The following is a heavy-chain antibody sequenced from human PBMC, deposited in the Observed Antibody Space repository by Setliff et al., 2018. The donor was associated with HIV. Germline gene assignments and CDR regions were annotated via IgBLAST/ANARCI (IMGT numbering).Heavy chain of an antibody. V-gene: IGHV4-59*12. CDR3: AREDKYGYSSSWYNY. CDR2: LYYSGST. CDR1: GGSISTYY. J-gene: IGHJ4*02. Sequence: PSETLSLTCTVSGGSISTYYWSWIRQPPGKGLEWIGYLYYSGSTNYNPSLKSRATISVDTSKNQFSLKLRSLTAADTAVYYCAREDKYGYSSSWYNYWGQGALVTVSS. D-gene: IGHD6-13*01.